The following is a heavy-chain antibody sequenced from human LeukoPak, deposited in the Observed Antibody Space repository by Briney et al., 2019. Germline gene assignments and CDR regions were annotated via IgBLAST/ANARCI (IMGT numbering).Heavy chain of an antibody. CDR1: GFTFSDYY. J-gene: IGHJ4*02. CDR2: ISSSSSYT. V-gene: IGHV3-11*06. Sequence: GGSLRLSCAASGFTFSDYYMSWIRQAPGKGLEWVSYISSSSSYTNYADSVKGRFTISRDNAKNSLYLQVNSLRAEDTAVYYCAREVGRRIAAAFFDYWGQGTLVTVSS. D-gene: IGHD6-13*01. CDR3: AREVGRRIAAAFFDY.